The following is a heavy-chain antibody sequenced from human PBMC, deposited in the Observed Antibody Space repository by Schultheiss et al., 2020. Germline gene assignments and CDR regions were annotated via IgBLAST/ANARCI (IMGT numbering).Heavy chain of an antibody. V-gene: IGHV3-11*04. Sequence: GGSLRLSCAASGFTFSDYYMSWIRQAPGKGLEWVSYISSSGSTIYYADSVKGRFTISRDNAKNSLYLQMNSLRAEDTAVYYCARMSSDSWNYDFDYWGQGTLVTVSS. D-gene: IGHD1-7*01. CDR2: ISSSGSTI. CDR3: ARMSSDSWNYDFDY. CDR1: GFTFSDYY. J-gene: IGHJ4*02.